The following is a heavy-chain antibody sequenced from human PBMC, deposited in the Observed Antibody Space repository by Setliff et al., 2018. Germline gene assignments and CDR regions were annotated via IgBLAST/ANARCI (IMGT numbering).Heavy chain of an antibody. CDR2: MFYTGST. CDR3: ARQPYSTTYYYYYYYMDV. D-gene: IGHD6-13*01. J-gene: IGHJ6*03. V-gene: IGHV4-59*04. Sequence: SETLSLTCSVSGDSINRNYWSWIRQPPGKGLEWIGTMFYTGSTYYSPSLKSRVTMSIDTSKNQFSLNLNSVTAADTAVYYCARQPYSTTYYYYYYYMDVWGKGTKVTVSS. CDR1: GDSINRNY.